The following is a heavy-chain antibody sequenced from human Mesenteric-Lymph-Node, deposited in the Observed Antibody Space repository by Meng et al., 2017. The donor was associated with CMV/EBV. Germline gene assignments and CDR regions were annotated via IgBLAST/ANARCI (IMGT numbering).Heavy chain of an antibody. CDR1: GFTFSNTW. V-gene: IGHV3-15*01. J-gene: IGHJ3*02. CDR2: IKSKTDGGTT. D-gene: IGHD6-13*01. Sequence: GESLKISCAASGFTFSNTWMSWVRQAPGKGLEWVGRIKSKTDGGTTDYAAPVKGRFTISRGDSKNTLYLQMNSLKTEDTAVYYCAGYSSSGGAFDIWGQGTMVTVSS. CDR3: AGYSSSGGAFDI.